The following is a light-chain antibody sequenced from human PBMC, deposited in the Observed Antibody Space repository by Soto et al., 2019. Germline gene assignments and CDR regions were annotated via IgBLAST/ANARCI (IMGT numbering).Light chain of an antibody. CDR3: QQRDSWPIT. Sequence: EIVLAQSPGTLSLPPGERATLSCRASQSVSSSYLAWYQQKPGQAPRLLIYGASSRATGIPDRFSGSGSGTDFTLTINSLEPDDFAVYYCQQRDSWPITFGQGTRLEIK. CDR1: QSVSSSY. J-gene: IGKJ5*01. V-gene: IGKV3D-20*02. CDR2: GAS.